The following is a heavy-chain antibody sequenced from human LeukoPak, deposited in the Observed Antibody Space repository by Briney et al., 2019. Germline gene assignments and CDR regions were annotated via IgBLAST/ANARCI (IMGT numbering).Heavy chain of an antibody. V-gene: IGHV1-69*13. CDR2: IIPIFGTA. D-gene: IGHD6-19*01. J-gene: IGHJ5*02. Sequence: SVTVSCTASGGTFSSYAISWVRQAPGQGLEWMGGIIPIFGTANYAQKFQGRVTITADESTSTAYMELSSLRSEDTAVYYCARTVAVAGTGWFDPWGQGTLVTVSS. CDR3: ARTVAVAGTGWFDP. CDR1: GGTFSSYA.